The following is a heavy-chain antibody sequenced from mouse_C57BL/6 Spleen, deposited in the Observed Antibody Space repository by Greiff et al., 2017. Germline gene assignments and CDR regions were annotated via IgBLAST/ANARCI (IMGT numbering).Heavy chain of an antibody. CDR2: IRNKANNHAT. D-gene: IGHD2-4*01. J-gene: IGHJ2*01. Sequence: EVQLQQSGGGLVQPGGSMKLSCAASGFTFSDAWMDWVRQSPEKGLEWVAEIRNKANNHATYYAESVKGRFTISRDDSKSSVYLQMNSLRAEDTGIYYCTRRLRQGYYFDYWGQGTTLTVSS. CDR3: TRRLRQGYYFDY. V-gene: IGHV6-6*01. CDR1: GFTFSDAW.